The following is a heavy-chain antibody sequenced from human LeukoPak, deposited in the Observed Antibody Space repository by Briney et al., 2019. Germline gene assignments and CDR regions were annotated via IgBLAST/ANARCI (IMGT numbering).Heavy chain of an antibody. CDR3: TTRRQDGW. CDR1: GFTFSDAW. D-gene: IGHD2-15*01. CDR2: IKSKSDGGTI. J-gene: IGHJ1*01. Sequence: GGSLRLSCVGSGFTFSDAWMSWVPQAPGKGLEWVGRIKSKSDGGTIDYAAPVKGRFTISRDDSRNTLYLQMNRLKTEDTAVYYCTTRRQDGWWGQGTLVTVS. V-gene: IGHV3-15*01.